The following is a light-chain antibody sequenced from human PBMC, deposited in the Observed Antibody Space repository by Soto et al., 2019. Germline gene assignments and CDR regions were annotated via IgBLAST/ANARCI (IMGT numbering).Light chain of an antibody. J-gene: IGLJ2*01. CDR3: QTWGSGIVL. CDR2: LNSDGSH. Sequence: QPVLTQSPSASASLGASVKLTCTLSSGHSNYAIAWHQQQSEKGPRYLMKLNSDGSHSKGDGIPDRFSGSSSGAERYLTISSLQSEDEADYYCQTWGSGIVLFGGGPKLTVL. V-gene: IGLV4-69*01. CDR1: SGHSNYA.